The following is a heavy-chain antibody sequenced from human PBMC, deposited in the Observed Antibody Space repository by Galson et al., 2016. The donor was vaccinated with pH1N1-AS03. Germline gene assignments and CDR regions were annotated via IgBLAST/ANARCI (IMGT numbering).Heavy chain of an antibody. J-gene: IGHJ4*02. Sequence: SLRLSCAAAGFTFSSYAMFWVRQAPGKGLEYVSAISGNGVSTYYANSVKGKFTISRNNSKNTLYIQMGSLRPEDMAVYSCSRGPVSYANYLLPPPDYWGQGTLVTVSS. V-gene: IGHV3-64*01. CDR3: SRGPVSYANYLLPPPDY. CDR1: GFTFSSYA. CDR2: ISGNGVST. D-gene: IGHD4/OR15-4a*01.